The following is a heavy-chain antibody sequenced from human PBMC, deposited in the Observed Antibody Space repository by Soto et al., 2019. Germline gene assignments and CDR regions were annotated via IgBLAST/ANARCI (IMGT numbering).Heavy chain of an antibody. J-gene: IGHJ5*02. V-gene: IGHV3-23*01. D-gene: IGHD2-2*01. CDR1: GFTFSSYA. CDR3: AKSYCSSTSCYEVFWFDP. CDR2: ISGSGGST. Sequence: GGSLGLSCAASGFTFSSYAMSWVRQAPGKGLEWVSAISGSGGSTYYADSVKGRFTISRDNSKNTLYLQMNSLRAEDTAVYYCAKSYCSSTSCYEVFWFDPWGQGTLVTVSS.